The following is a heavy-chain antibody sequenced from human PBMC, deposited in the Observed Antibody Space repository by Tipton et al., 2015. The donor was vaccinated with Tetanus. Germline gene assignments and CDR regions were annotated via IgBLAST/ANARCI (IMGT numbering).Heavy chain of an antibody. Sequence: QVQLVQSGDEVKRPEASVKVSCKASGYTFTSYGINWVRQAPGQGLEWMGWVSAYNGRTNYAQKVRDRGTMTTDASTSTSYMELRSLRSDDTALYYCARGVRAEMGFDYWGRGTRVTVSS. CDR3: ARGVRAEMGFDY. D-gene: IGHD1-26*01. CDR1: GYTFTSYG. V-gene: IGHV1-18*01. J-gene: IGHJ4*02. CDR2: VSAYNGRT.